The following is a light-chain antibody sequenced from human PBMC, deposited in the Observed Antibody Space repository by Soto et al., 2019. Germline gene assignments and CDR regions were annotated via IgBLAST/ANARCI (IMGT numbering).Light chain of an antibody. V-gene: IGKV3D-15*01. J-gene: IGKJ2*01. Sequence: EIVMTQSPATLSVSPGERATVSCRASQSVGSNLAWYQQKPGQAPRLLIYGASTRASGIPARFTGSGSGTEFSLLIISLQSEDFALYYCQQYNNWPPYTFGQGTKLDIK. CDR2: GAS. CDR1: QSVGSN. CDR3: QQYNNWPPYT.